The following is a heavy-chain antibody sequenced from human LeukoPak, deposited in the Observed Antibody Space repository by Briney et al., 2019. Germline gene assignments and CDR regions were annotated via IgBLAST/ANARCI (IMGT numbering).Heavy chain of an antibody. D-gene: IGHD6-25*01. V-gene: IGHV1-18*04. CDR1: GYSFTSYW. J-gene: IGHJ4*02. CDR2: ISAYNGNT. Sequence: GESLKISCKGSGYSFTSYWIGWVRQAPGQGLEWMGWISAYNGNTNYAQKLQGRVTMTTDTSTSTAYMELRSLRSDDTAVYYCARVPPAERPPDYWGQGTLVTVSS. CDR3: ARVPPAERPPDY.